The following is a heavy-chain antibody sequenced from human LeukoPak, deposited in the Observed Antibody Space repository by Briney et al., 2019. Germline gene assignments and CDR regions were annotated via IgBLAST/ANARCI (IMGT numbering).Heavy chain of an antibody. V-gene: IGHV1-18*01. J-gene: IGHJ6*03. CDR3: ARCPGGRSGYYPLEDYYYYYYLDV. D-gene: IGHD3-22*01. Sequence: ASVKVSCKAPGYTFTSYGINWVRQAPGQGLEWMGWIRVYNGNTNYAQKLQGRVTMTTDTSTSTAYMELRSLRSDDTAVYYCARCPGGRSGYYPLEDYYYYYYLDVWGKGTTVTVSS. CDR2: IRVYNGNT. CDR1: GYTFTSYG.